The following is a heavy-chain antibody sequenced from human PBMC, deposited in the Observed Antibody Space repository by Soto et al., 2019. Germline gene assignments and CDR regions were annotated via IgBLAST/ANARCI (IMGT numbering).Heavy chain of an antibody. CDR1: GGSISSGVYS. V-gene: IGHV4-30-4*01. CDR3: ARGVTVFGLVSRFWFDP. D-gene: IGHD3-3*01. J-gene: IGHJ5*02. CDR2: IYNSGIT. Sequence: QVLLQESGPGLVKSSQTLSLTCTVSGGSISSGVYSWSWVRQSPGKGLEWIGHIYNSGITYYNPSLKSRVVISIDTSRNQFSLRLNSLTAADRAVYFCARGVTVFGLVSRFWFDPWGQGTVVTVSS.